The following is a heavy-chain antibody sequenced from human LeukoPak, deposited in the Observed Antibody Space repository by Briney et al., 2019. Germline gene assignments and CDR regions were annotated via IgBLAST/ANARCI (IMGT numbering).Heavy chain of an antibody. J-gene: IGHJ2*01. V-gene: IGHV4-39*07. Sequence: PSETLSLTCTVSGGSISSSNYYWGWIRQPPGKGLAWIGEINHSGSTNYNPSLKSRVTISVDTSKNQFSLKLSSVTAADTAVYYCARVYYSSSYDYWYFDLWGRGTLVTVSS. CDR2: INHSGST. CDR3: ARVYYSSSYDYWYFDL. CDR1: GGSISSSNYY. D-gene: IGHD6-13*01.